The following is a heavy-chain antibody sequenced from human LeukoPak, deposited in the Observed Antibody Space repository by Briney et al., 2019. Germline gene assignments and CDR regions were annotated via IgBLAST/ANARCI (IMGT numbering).Heavy chain of an antibody. J-gene: IGHJ4*02. CDR3: ARREGYSSSAEVY. D-gene: IGHD6-13*01. CDR1: GYSFTSYW. V-gene: IGHV5-10-1*01. CDR2: IDPSDAYT. Sequence: GESLKISCKGSGYSFTSYWISWVRQMPGKGLEWTGRIDPSDAYTNYSPSFQGHVTISSDKSIKTAYLQWSSLKASDTAMYYCARREGYSSSAEVYWGQGTLVTVSS.